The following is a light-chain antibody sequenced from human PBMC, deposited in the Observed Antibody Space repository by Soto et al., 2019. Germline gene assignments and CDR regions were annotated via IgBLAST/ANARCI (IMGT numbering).Light chain of an antibody. CDR3: CSYTGTSNFVI. V-gene: IGLV2-11*01. J-gene: IGLJ2*01. CDR2: DVT. CDR1: SSDVGGYNY. Sequence: QSALTQPRSVSGSPGQSVSISCTGTSSDVGGYNYVSWYQQHPGKAPKLIIYDVTKRPLGVPDRFSGSKSANTASLTISGLQAEDEADYHCCSYTGTSNFVIFGGGTKVTVL.